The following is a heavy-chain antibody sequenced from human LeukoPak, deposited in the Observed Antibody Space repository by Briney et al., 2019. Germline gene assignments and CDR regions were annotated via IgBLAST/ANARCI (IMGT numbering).Heavy chain of an antibody. D-gene: IGHD3-9*01. J-gene: IGHJ4*02. CDR2: I. CDR3: ASEPRLRYFDWLLFG. Sequence: GGSLRLSCAASGFTFSSYSMNWVCQAPGKGLEWVSSIYYADSVKGRFTISRDNAKNSLYLQMNSLRAEDTAVYYCASEPRLRYFDWLLFGWGQGTLVTVSS. CDR1: GFTFSSYS. V-gene: IGHV3-21*01.